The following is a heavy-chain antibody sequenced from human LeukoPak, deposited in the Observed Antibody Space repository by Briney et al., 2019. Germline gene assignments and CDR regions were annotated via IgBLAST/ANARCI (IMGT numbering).Heavy chain of an antibody. CDR3: ARRSIAAAVDY. J-gene: IGHJ4*02. D-gene: IGHD6-13*01. CDR2: VYYTGIT. Sequence: SETLFLTCSVSGGSIAGSSDYWGWIRQPPGKGLEWIGSVYYTGITDYNPSLKSRATIFVDTSENKFSLNLTSVTAADMAVYYCARRSIAAAVDYWGRGTLVTVSS. CDR1: GGSIAGSSDY. V-gene: IGHV4-39*01.